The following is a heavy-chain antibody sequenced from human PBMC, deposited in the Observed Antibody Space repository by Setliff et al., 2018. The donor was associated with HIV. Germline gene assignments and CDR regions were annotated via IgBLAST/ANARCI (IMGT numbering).Heavy chain of an antibody. J-gene: IGHJ4*02. D-gene: IGHD2-15*01. CDR2: INPRSGGT. CDR1: GYSFTDHY. CDR3: VRVPSRYCSPTTCPFFFDY. Sequence: ASVKVSCKASGYSFTDHYMHWVRQAPGQGLEWMGWINPRSGGTNYAQKFQGTVTMTRDTSINTAYMEMSRLRSDDTAVYYCVRVPSRYCSPTTCPFFFDYWGQGTLVTVSS. V-gene: IGHV1-2*02.